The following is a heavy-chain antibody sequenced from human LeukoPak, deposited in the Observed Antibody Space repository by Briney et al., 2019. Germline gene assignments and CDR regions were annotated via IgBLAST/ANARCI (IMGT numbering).Heavy chain of an antibody. D-gene: IGHD4-17*01. V-gene: IGHV3-23*01. Sequence: GGSLRLSCAASGFTLSSHAMSWVRQAPGKGLEWVSAIGSSGNTYYADSVKARFTISRDNSKNTLYVQMNSLRAEDTAVYYCAKGNRSSDYLFWGQGTLVTVSS. J-gene: IGHJ4*02. CDR2: IGSSGNT. CDR3: AKGNRSSDYLF. CDR1: GFTLSSHA.